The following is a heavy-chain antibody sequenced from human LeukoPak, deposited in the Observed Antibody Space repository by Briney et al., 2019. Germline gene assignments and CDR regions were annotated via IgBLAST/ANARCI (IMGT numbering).Heavy chain of an antibody. CDR3: ARGETTIFGVVIGP. V-gene: IGHV4-59*08. J-gene: IGHJ5*02. CDR2: IYYSGST. D-gene: IGHD3-3*01. Sequence: SETLSLTCTVSGGSISSYYWSWIRQPPGKGLEWIGYIYYSGSTNYNPSLKSRVTISVDTSKNQLSLELSSVTAADTAVYYCARGETTIFGVVIGPWGQGTLVTVSS. CDR1: GGSISSYY.